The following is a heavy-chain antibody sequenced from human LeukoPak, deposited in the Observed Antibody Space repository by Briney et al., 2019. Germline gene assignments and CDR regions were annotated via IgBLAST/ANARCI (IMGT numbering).Heavy chain of an antibody. J-gene: IGHJ4*02. Sequence: ASAKVSCKASGYTFTSYDINWVRQATGQGLEWMGWMNPNSGNTGYAQKFQGRVTMTRNTSISTAYMELSSLRPEDTAVYYCARGAPGSYCSGGSCPYFDYWGQGTLVSVSS. CDR3: ARGAPGSYCSGGSCPYFDY. CDR1: GYTFTSYD. D-gene: IGHD2-15*01. V-gene: IGHV1-8*01. CDR2: MNPNSGNT.